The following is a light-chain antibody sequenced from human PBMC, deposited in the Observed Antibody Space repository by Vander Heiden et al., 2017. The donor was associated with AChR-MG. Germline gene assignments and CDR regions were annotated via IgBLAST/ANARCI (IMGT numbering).Light chain of an antibody. Sequence: EIVSTQSPATLSLSPGERATLSCRASQSVSSYLAWYQQKPGQAPRLLIYDASNRATGIPARFSGSGSGTDFTLTSSSLEPEDFAVYYCQQRSNWPPITFGQGTRLEIK. CDR3: QQRSNWPPIT. CDR1: QSVSSY. J-gene: IGKJ5*01. CDR2: DAS. V-gene: IGKV3-11*01.